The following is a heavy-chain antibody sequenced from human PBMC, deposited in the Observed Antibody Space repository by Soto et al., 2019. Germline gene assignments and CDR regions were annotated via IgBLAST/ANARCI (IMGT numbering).Heavy chain of an antibody. CDR1: GFTFRDHW. V-gene: IGHV3-74*01. CDR3: ARGYSSGPDY. Sequence: EVQLVESGGGLVQPGGSLRLSWAASGFTFRDHWMHWVRQAPGKGLVWVSRINSDGSTTTYADSVKGRFTISRDNAKSTLYLQLISLRAEDTALYYCARGYSSGPDYWGQGTLVTVSS. J-gene: IGHJ4*02. D-gene: IGHD6-19*01. CDR2: INSDGSTT.